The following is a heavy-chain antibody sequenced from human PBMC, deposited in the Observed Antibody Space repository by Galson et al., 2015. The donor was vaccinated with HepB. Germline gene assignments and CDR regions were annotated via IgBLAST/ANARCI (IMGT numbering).Heavy chain of an antibody. CDR2: IIPIFGTA. V-gene: IGHV1-69*13. D-gene: IGHD6-13*01. Sequence: SVKVSCKASGGTFSSYAISWVRQAPGQGLEWMGGIIPIFGTANYAQKFQGRVTITADESTSTAYMELSSLRSEDTAVYYCASCVYYPKPGIAADARALQFDYWGQGPRVTVSS. CDR3: ASCVYYPKPGIAADARALQFDY. J-gene: IGHJ4*02. CDR1: GGTFSSYA.